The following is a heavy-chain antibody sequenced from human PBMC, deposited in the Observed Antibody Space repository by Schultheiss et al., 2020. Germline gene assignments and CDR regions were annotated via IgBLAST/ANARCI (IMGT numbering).Heavy chain of an antibody. CDR2: INPNSGGT. V-gene: IGHV1-2*06. D-gene: IGHD6-13*01. CDR3: AKDRGSRSTWYFDF. CDR1: GYTFIDYY. J-gene: IGHJ2*01. Sequence: ASVKVSCKASGYTFIDYYIHWVRQAPGQGLEWMGRINPNSGGTDYAQKFQGRVTITADESTSTAYMELSSLRSEDTAVYYCAKDRGSRSTWYFDFWGRGALVTVSS.